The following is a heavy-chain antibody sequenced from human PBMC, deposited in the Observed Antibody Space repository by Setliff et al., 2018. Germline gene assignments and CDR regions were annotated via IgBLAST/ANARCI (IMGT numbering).Heavy chain of an antibody. D-gene: IGHD3-16*02. J-gene: IGHJ6*03. CDR1: GGSISSYY. CDR2: IYFSGST. CDR3: ARGYHYYYMDV. Sequence: SETLSLTCTVSGGSISSYYWSWVRQPPGKGLEWIGYIYFSGSTDYNPSLKSRVTISVDTSRNQFSLNLSSVTAADTAVYYCARGYHYYYMDVWGKGTTVTVSS. V-gene: IGHV4-59*01.